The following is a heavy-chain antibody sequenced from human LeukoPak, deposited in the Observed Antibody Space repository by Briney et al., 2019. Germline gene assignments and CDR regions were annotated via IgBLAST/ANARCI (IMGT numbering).Heavy chain of an antibody. CDR2: ISAYNGNT. D-gene: IGHD3-22*01. J-gene: IGHJ6*03. Sequence: ASVKVSCKASGYTFTSYGISWVRQAPGQGLEWMGWISAYNGNTNYAQKLQGRVTMTTDTSTSTAYMELRSLRSDDTAVYYCARDPPSFWLLLHYYYYYMDVWGKGTTVTVSS. V-gene: IGHV1-18*01. CDR1: GYTFTSYG. CDR3: ARDPPSFWLLLHYYYYYMDV.